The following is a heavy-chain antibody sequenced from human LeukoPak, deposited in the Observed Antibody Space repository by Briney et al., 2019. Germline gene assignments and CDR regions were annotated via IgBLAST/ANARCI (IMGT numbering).Heavy chain of an antibody. CDR3: ARVNGRDPRSGSYY. D-gene: IGHD3-22*01. J-gene: IGHJ4*02. CDR2: MNSNSGST. CDR1: GYSFTSYD. V-gene: IGHV1-8*01. Sequence: ASVKVSCKASGYSFTSYDINWVRQATGQGLEWMGWMNSNSGSTGYAQKSQGRVTMTRNTSITTAYMELSSLRSEDTAVYYCARVNGRDPRSGSYYWGQGTLVTVSS.